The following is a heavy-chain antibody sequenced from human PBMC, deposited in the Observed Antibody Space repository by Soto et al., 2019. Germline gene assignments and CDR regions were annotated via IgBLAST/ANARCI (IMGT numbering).Heavy chain of an antibody. D-gene: IGHD3-16*01. Sequence: QEQLMESGGGVVQPGRSLRLSCVASGFSFSSQAMHWVRQAPGKGLEWVAAISNDGNRQLYADSVKDRFTISRDNSGTTLIQQIINMKTKNKVFYFSAAEINSWGLGGPPEFWGHGKMVAVSS. J-gene: IGHJ3*01. V-gene: IGHV3-30-3*01. CDR2: ISNDGNRQ. CDR3: AAEINSWGLGGPPEF. CDR1: GFSFSSQA.